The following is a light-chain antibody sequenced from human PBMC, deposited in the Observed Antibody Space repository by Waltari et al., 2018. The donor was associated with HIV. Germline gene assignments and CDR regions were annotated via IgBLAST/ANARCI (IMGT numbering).Light chain of an antibody. J-gene: IGKJ2*01. CDR2: DTF. V-gene: IGKV3-11*01. Sequence: EIVLTQSPATLSLSPGERATLSCRASQSISNYLAWYQQKPGQAPRLLIYDTFNRATGIPARFSGSGSGTDFTLTISSLEPEDFAVYYCQQRSNWPPNTFGQGTKLEIK. CDR3: QQRSNWPPNT. CDR1: QSISNY.